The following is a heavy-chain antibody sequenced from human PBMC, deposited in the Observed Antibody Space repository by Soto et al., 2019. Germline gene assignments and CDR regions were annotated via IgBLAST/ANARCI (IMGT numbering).Heavy chain of an antibody. CDR1: GGSISSYY. D-gene: IGHD3-9*01. J-gene: IGHJ6*02. V-gene: IGHV4-59*01. Sequence: QVQLQESGPGLVKPSETLSLTCTVSGGSISSYYWSWIRQPPGKGLEWIGYIYYSGSTNYNPSLKSRVTISVDTSKNQFSLKLSSVTAADTAVYYCASGYYDILTGYTYYYYGMDVWGQGTTVTVSS. CDR2: IYYSGST. CDR3: ASGYYDILTGYTYYYYGMDV.